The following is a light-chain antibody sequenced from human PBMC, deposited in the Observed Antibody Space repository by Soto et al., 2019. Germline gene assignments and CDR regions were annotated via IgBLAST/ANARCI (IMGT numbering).Light chain of an antibody. CDR3: QQSYTTPLT. Sequence: DIQMTQSPSSLSASVGDRVTITCRASQSISSYLNWYQQKPGKAPSLLIYAASTLQSGVPSRFSGSGSGTDFTLTIRSLQPEDFATYYCQQSYTTPLTFGGGTKVDI. J-gene: IGKJ4*01. V-gene: IGKV1-39*01. CDR1: QSISSY. CDR2: AAS.